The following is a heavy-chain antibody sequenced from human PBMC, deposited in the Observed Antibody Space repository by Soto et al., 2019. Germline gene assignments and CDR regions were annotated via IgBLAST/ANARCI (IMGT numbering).Heavy chain of an antibody. J-gene: IGHJ4*02. CDR2: IYHSGST. V-gene: IGHV4-30-2*01. Sequence: SETLSLTCAVSGGSISSGGYSWSWIRQPPGKGLEWIGYIYHSGSTYYNPSLKSRVTISVDRPKNQFSLKLSSGTAADTPVYYCARASSGSYYDYWGQGTLVTVSS. CDR1: GGSISSGGYS. CDR3: ARASSGSYYDY. D-gene: IGHD3-10*01.